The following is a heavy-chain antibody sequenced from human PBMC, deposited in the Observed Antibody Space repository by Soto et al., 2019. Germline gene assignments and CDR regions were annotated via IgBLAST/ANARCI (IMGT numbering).Heavy chain of an antibody. J-gene: IGHJ4*02. CDR1: GYTFTSYG. D-gene: IGHD2-21*01. CDR2: ISAYNGDT. Sequence: GASVKVSCKASGYTFTSYGVSWVRQAPGQGLEWMGWISAYNGDTKYSQKFQGRISLTTDTYTRTAYMELRSLRSDDTAVYYCARVPSYSTLDYWGQGTLVTVSS. CDR3: ARVPSYSTLDY. V-gene: IGHV1-18*04.